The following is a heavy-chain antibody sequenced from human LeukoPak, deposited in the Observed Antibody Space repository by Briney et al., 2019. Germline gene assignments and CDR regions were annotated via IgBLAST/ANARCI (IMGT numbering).Heavy chain of an antibody. CDR1: GGSISSYY. CDR2: IYTSGST. V-gene: IGHV4-4*07. J-gene: IGHJ5*02. CDR3: ARVAKGCTNGVCYTEWFDP. Sequence: PSETLSLTCTVSGGSISSYYWSWIRQPAGKGLEWIGRIYTSGSTNYNPSLKSRVTMSVDTSKNQFSLKLSSVTAADTAVYYCARVAKGCTNGVCYTEWFDPWGQGTLVTVSS. D-gene: IGHD2-8*01.